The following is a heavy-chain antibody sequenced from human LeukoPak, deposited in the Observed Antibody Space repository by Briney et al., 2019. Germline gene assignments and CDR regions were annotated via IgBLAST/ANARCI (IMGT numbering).Heavy chain of an antibody. Sequence: GGSLRLSCAASGFTFSSYAMSWVRQAPGKGLEWVSAISGSGGSTYYADSVKGRFTISRDNAKNSLYLQMNSLRAEDTAVYYCARDLKAGVVWGSYRQIYYMDVWGKGTTVTISS. CDR1: GFTFSSYA. CDR3: ARDLKAGVVWGSYRQIYYMDV. D-gene: IGHD3-16*02. CDR2: ISGSGGST. V-gene: IGHV3-23*01. J-gene: IGHJ6*03.